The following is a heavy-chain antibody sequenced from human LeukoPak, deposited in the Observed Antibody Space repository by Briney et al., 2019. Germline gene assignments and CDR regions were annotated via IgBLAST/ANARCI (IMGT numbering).Heavy chain of an antibody. CDR3: AREGGSGWLTSFFDY. J-gene: IGHJ4*02. D-gene: IGHD6-19*01. CDR1: GFTFSSYW. CDR2: IKQDGSEK. V-gene: IGHV3-7*01. Sequence: PWGSLRLSCAASGFTFSSYWVSWVRQAPGKGLEWVANIKQDGSEKYYVDSVKGRFTISRDNAKNSLYLQMNSLRAEDTAVYYCAREGGSGWLTSFFDYWGQGTLVTVSS.